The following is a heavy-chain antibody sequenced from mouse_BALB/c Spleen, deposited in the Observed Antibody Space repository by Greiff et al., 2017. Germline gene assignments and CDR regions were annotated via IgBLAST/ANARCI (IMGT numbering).Heavy chain of an antibody. Sequence: QVQLQQPGAELVKPGASVKMSCKASGYTFTSYNMHWVKQTPGQGLEWIGAIYPGNGDTSYNQKFKGKATLTADKSSSTAYMQLSSLTSEDSAVYYCARGGTGTSFDYWGQGTTLTVSS. J-gene: IGHJ2*01. CDR1: GYTFTSYN. CDR3: ARGGTGTSFDY. CDR2: IYPGNGDT. V-gene: IGHV1-12*01. D-gene: IGHD4-1*01.